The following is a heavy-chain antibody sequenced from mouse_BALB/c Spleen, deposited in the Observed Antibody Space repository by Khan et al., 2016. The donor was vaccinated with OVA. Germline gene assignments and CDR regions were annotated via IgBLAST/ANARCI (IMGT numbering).Heavy chain of an antibody. CDR1: GYTFTSYT. Sequence: QVQLLQSGAELVKPGASVKMSCTASGYTFTSYTMHWVHQRPGQGLEWIGYINPSSGYTTYNQKFKDKATLTADKSSSTAYMQLSSLTSEDSAGYYWARKSTRAAYWGQGTTLTVSS. D-gene: IGHD1-2*01. CDR2: INPSSGYT. J-gene: IGHJ2*01. CDR3: ARKSTRAAY. V-gene: IGHV1-4*01.